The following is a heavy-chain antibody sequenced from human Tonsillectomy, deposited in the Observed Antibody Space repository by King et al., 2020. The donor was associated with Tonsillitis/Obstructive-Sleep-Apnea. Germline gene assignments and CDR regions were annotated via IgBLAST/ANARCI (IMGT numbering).Heavy chain of an antibody. CDR3: ARGGIDDTSGYADAFDI. CDR1: GFTFSRYA. CDR2: ISYDGSNK. J-gene: IGHJ3*02. V-gene: IGHV3-30*04. D-gene: IGHD3-22*01. Sequence: VQLVESGGGVVQPGRSLRLSCAASGFTFSRYAIHWVRQGPGKGLEWVAVISYDGSNKYYADSVEGRFTISRDNSKNTLYLQMNSLGAEDTAMYYCARGGIDDTSGYADAFDIWGQGTMVTVSS.